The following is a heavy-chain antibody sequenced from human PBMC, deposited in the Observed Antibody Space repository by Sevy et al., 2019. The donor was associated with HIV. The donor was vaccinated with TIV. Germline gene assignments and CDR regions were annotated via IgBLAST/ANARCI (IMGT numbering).Heavy chain of an antibody. V-gene: IGHV3-23*01. J-gene: IGHJ6*02. CDR3: AKGFCSGATCPRDYYHYGMDV. CDR1: EFTFSSYA. CDR2: ISGSGRFT. D-gene: IGHD2-15*01. Sequence: GGSLRLSCSASEFTFSSYAMSWVRQAPGKGLEGVSSISGSGRFTYYADFVEGRFIISRDNSKNTLSVQMNSLRAEDTAVYYCAKGFCSGATCPRDYYHYGMDVWGQGTTVTVSS.